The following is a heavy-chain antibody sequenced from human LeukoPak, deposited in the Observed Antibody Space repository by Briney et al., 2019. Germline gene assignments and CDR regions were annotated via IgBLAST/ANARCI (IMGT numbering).Heavy chain of an antibody. J-gene: IGHJ4*02. CDR2: ISAYSGNT. Sequence: GASVKLSCKASGYTFTSYGISWVRQAPGQGLEWMGWISAYSGNTNYAQKLQGRVTMTTDTSTSTAYMELRSLRSDDTAVYYCARGLYYYDSSGYYTPSFDYWGQGTLVTVSS. CDR1: GYTFTSYG. CDR3: ARGLYYYDSSGYYTPSFDY. V-gene: IGHV1-18*01. D-gene: IGHD3-22*01.